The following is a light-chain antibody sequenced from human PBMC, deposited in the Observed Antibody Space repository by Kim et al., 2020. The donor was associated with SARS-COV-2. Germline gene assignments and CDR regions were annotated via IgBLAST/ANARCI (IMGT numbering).Light chain of an antibody. J-gene: IGLJ1*01. CDR3: QAWDSSTYYV. V-gene: IGLV3-1*01. CDR2: QDS. Sequence: VSPGQTASITCSGDKWGDKYACWYQQKPGRSPVLVIYQDSKRPSGIPGRFSGSNSGNTATLTISGTQAMDEADYYCQAWDSSTYYVFGTGTKVTVL. CDR1: KWGDKY.